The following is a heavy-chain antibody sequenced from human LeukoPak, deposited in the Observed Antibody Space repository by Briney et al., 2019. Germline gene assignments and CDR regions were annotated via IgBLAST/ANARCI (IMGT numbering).Heavy chain of an antibody. Sequence: PWGSLRLSCAASGFTFSSYTMKWVRKAPGKGQEWDSSSSGSSSYINYADSVKGRFTISRDRGKNSLYLQMHSLSAEETAVYYCAKDRESYYCSSTTCYLDYWGQGTLVTVSS. CDR3: AKDRESYYCSSTTCYLDY. CDR1: GFTFSSYT. V-gene: IGHV3-21*01. D-gene: IGHD2-2*01. J-gene: IGHJ4*02. CDR2: SSGSSSYI.